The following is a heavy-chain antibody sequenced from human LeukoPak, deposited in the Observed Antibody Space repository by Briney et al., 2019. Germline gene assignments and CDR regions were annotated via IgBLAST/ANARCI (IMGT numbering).Heavy chain of an antibody. CDR2: IYYTGNT. Sequence: WETLSLTCTVSGVSISSSYSYWGWIRQPPGMGLEWIGSIYYTGNTYYNASLKSQVSISIDTSKNQFSLKLTSVTAADTAVYYCARQTGSGRFILPGGQGTLVTVSS. CDR3: ARQTGSGRFILP. D-gene: IGHD3-10*01. CDR1: GVSISSSYSY. J-gene: IGHJ4*02. V-gene: IGHV4-39*01.